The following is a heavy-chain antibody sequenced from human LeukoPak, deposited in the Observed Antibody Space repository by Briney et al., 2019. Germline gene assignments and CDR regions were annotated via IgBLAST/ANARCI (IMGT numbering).Heavy chain of an antibody. CDR3: ARERVVVVAAQDNYYYGMDV. CDR1: GYTFTSYG. J-gene: IGHJ6*02. CDR2: ISAYNGNT. D-gene: IGHD2-15*01. Sequence: ASVRVSCKASGYTFTSYGISWVRQAPGQGLEWVAWISAYNGNTNYAQKLQGRVTMTTDTSTSTAYMELRSLRSDDTAVYYCARERVVVVAAQDNYYYGMDVWGQGTTVTVSS. V-gene: IGHV1-18*01.